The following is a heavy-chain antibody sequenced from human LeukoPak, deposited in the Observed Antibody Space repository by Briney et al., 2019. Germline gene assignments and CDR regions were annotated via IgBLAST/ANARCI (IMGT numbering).Heavy chain of an antibody. Sequence: ASVKVSCKASGGTLSSYAISWVRQAPGQGLEWMGGIIPIFGTANYAQKFQGRVTITADESTSTAYMELSSLRSEDTAVYYCARGYYGDYATTDFDYWGQGTLVTVSS. CDR3: ARGYYGDYATTDFDY. D-gene: IGHD4-17*01. J-gene: IGHJ4*02. V-gene: IGHV1-69*13. CDR2: IIPIFGTA. CDR1: GGTLSSYA.